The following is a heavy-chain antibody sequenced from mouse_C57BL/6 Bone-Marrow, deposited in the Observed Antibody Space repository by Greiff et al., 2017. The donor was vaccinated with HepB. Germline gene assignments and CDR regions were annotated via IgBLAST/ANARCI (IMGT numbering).Heavy chain of an antibody. D-gene: IGHD2-2*01. CDR1: GYAFSSSW. V-gene: IGHV1-82*01. CDR2: IYPGDGDT. J-gene: IGHJ4*01. CDR3: ARWLREAMDY. Sequence: VKLMESGPELVKPGASVKISCKASGYAFSSSWMNWVKQRPGKGLEWIGRIYPGDGDTNYNGKFKGKATLTADKSSSTAYMQLSSLTSEDSAVYFCARWLREAMDYWGQGTSVTVSS.